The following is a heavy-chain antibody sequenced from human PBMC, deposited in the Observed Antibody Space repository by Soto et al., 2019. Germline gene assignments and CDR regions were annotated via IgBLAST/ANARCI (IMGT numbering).Heavy chain of an antibody. CDR1: VGSFSGYY. V-gene: IGHV4-34*01. Sequence: SETLSLTCAVYVGSFSGYYWSWIRQPPGKGLEWIGEINHSGSTNYNPSLKSRVTISVDTSKNQFSLKLSSVTAADTAVYYCARVRGYCSSTSCYDASRFDPWGQGTLVTVSS. CDR2: INHSGST. D-gene: IGHD2-2*01. CDR3: ARVRGYCSSTSCYDASRFDP. J-gene: IGHJ5*02.